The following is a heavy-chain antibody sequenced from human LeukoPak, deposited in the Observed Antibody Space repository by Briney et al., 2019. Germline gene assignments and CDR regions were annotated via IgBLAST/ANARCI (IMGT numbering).Heavy chain of an antibody. V-gene: IGHV4-4*07. CDR1: GGSISSYY. J-gene: IGHJ5*02. CDR3: ATSSKTYYDFRFDP. CDR2: IYTSGST. D-gene: IGHD3-3*01. Sequence: SETLSLTCTVSGGSISSYYWSWIRQPAGKGLEWIGRIYTSGSTNYNPSLKSRVTMSVDTSKNQFSLKLSSVAAADTAVYYCATSSKTYYDFRFDPWGQGTLVTVSS.